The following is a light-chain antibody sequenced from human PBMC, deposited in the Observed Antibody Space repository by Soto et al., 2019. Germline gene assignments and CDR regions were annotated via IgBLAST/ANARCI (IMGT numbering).Light chain of an antibody. CDR1: RSDIGFYNY. V-gene: IGLV2-14*03. CDR3: ASYRQTNTFV. Sequence: ALAQPASLSGSPGQSITISCTGTRSDIGFYNYVSWYQQYPGTAPRLIIYDVTYRPTGVSDRFSGSKSGITAALTISGLQPDDEADYYCASYRQTNTFVFGTGTKVTVL. J-gene: IGLJ1*01. CDR2: DVT.